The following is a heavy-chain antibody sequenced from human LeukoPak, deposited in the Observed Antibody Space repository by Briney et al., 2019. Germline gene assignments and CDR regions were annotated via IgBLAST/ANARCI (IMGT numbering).Heavy chain of an antibody. CDR3: AKDQSPKRYRQTGDS. D-gene: IGHD5-18*01. Sequence: GGSLRLSCAASGFTFSSYAMSWVRQAPGKGLEWVSAISGSGTTTYYADSVKGRFTISRDNSKSTLFLQMNSLRVEDTAVYYCAKDQSPKRYRQTGDSWGQGTLVTVSS. CDR2: ISGSGTTT. V-gene: IGHV3-23*01. CDR1: GFTFSSYA. J-gene: IGHJ4*02.